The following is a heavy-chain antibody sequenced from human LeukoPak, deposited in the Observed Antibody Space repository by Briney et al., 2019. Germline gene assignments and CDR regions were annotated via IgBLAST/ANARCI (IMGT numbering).Heavy chain of an antibody. D-gene: IGHD6-13*01. CDR1: GGSISSGSYY. CDR2: INQSGNT. Sequence: SQTLSLTCTVSGGSISSGSYYWSWIRQPPGKGLEWIGYINQSGNTCYNPALKSRVTISVDRSKNQFSVKLSSVTAADTAVYYCARDGDSSSSHWFDPWGQGTLVTVSS. J-gene: IGHJ5*02. CDR3: ARDGDSSSSHWFDP. V-gene: IGHV4-30-2*01.